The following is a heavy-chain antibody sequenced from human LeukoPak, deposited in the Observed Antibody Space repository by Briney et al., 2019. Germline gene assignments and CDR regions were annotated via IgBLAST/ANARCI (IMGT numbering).Heavy chain of an antibody. CDR1: GYTFSSYD. CDR3: ATYDSSGYYPTPGY. CDR2: MNPNSGNT. D-gene: IGHD3-22*01. V-gene: IGHV1-8*03. J-gene: IGHJ4*02. Sequence: GASVKVSCKASGYTFSSYDINWVRQATGRGLEWMGWMNPNSGNTGYAQKFQGRITITRNTSITTAYMELSSLRSDDTAVYYCATYDSSGYYPTPGYWGQGTLVTVSS.